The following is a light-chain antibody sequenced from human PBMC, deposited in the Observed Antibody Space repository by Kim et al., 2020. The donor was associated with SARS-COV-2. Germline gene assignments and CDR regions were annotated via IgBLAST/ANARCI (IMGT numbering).Light chain of an antibody. CDR1: SGHSTNA. CDR2: DNSDGSH. Sequence: QLVLTQPPSASASLGASVRLTCSLSSGHSTNAIAWYQQQLAKGPRYLMKDNSDGSHSTGDGLPDRFSGSSSGADRYLTIYSLQAEDEADYHCQTWGAKIVVFGGGTKVTVL. J-gene: IGLJ2*01. CDR3: QTWGAKIVV. V-gene: IGLV4-69*01.